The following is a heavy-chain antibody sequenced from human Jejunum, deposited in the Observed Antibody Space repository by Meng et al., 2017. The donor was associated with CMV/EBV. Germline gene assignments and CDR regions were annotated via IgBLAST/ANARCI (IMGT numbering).Heavy chain of an antibody. J-gene: IGHJ6*02. CDR3: ARIQVYSKGHYGMDV. V-gene: IGHV3-7*01. Sequence: FTFTSYWMTWVRQAPGKGLEWVANIKQDGSEKYYVDSVKGRFTISRDNAKNSLYLQMDSLRAEDTAVYYCARIQVYSKGHYGMDVWGQGTKVTVSS. D-gene: IGHD4-11*01. CDR2: IKQDGSEK. CDR1: FTFTSYW.